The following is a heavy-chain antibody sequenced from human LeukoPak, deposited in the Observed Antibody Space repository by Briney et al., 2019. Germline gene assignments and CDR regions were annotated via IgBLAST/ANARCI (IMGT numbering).Heavy chain of an antibody. Sequence: SGPALVKPTQTLTLTCSFSGFSLSTSGMCVSWIRQPPGKALEWLALIYWDDDKRYSPSLKSRLTITKDTSKNQVVLTMTNMDPVDTATYYCAHTNTAMVSVDYWGQGTLVTVSS. V-gene: IGHV2-5*08. CDR3: AHTNTAMVSVDY. CDR2: IYWDDDK. D-gene: IGHD5-18*01. J-gene: IGHJ4*02. CDR1: GFSLSTSGMC.